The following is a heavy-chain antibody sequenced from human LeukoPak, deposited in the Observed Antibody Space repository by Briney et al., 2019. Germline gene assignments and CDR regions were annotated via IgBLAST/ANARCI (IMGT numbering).Heavy chain of an antibody. CDR1: GFTFSDYY. CDR2: ISSSGSTI. D-gene: IGHD6-6*01. J-gene: IGHJ6*02. Sequence: GGSLRLSCAASGFTFSDYYMIWIRQAPGKGLEWVSYISSSGSTIYYADSVKGRFTISRDNAKNSLYLQMNSLRAEDTAVYYCARALRSPPPDVWGQGTRVTVSS. V-gene: IGHV3-11*01. CDR3: ARALRSPPPDV.